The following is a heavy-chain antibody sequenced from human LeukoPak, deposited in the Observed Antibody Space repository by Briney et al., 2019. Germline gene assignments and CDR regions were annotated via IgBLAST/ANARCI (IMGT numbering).Heavy chain of an antibody. CDR2: IYPGDSDT. J-gene: IGHJ3*02. Sequence: GESLKISCKGSGYSFTSYWIGWVRQMPGKGLEWMGIIYPGDSDTRYSPSFQGQVTISADKSISTAYLQWSSLKASDIAMYYCARNHHHSSGSLDAFDIWGQGTMVTVSS. CDR1: GYSFTSYW. CDR3: ARNHHHSSGSLDAFDI. V-gene: IGHV5-51*01. D-gene: IGHD3-22*01.